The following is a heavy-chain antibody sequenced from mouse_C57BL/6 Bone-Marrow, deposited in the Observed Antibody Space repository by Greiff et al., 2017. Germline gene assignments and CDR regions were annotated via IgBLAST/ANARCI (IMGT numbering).Heavy chain of an antibody. CDR3: ARSEGKGDYYFDY. J-gene: IGHJ2*01. CDR2: INPNNGGT. CDR1: GYTFTDYY. D-gene: IGHD2-1*01. Sequence: EVQLQQSGPELVKPGASVKISCKASGYTFTDYYMNWVKQSHGKSLEWIGDINPNNGGTSYNQKFKGKATLTVDKSSSTAYMELRSLTSEDSAVYYCARSEGKGDYYFDYWGQGTTLTVSS. V-gene: IGHV1-26*01.